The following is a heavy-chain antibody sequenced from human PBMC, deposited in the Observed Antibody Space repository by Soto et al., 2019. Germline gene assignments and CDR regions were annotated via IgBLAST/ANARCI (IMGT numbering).Heavy chain of an antibody. Sequence: PGGSLRLSCAASGFTVSNYAMSWVRQAPGKGLEWGSTLTRSGNTTYADSVTGRLTISRDNSKNTLYPQMSSLRAEDTAVYYCARDRATYYDILTGSNYYYYMDVWGKGTTVTVSS. CDR3: ARDRATYYDILTGSNYYYYMDV. D-gene: IGHD3-9*01. V-gene: IGHV3-53*05. CDR1: GFTVSNYA. J-gene: IGHJ6*03. CDR2: LTRSGNT.